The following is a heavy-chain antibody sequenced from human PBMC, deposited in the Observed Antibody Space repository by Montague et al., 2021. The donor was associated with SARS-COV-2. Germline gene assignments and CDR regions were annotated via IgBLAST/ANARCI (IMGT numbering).Heavy chain of an antibody. CDR3: ARGAPGY. J-gene: IGHJ4*02. D-gene: IGHD1-1*01. CDR2: INHGGST. CDR1: GGSFSDYH. Sequence: SETLSLTCAVYGGSFSDYHWTWIRQSPGEGLGWIGQINHGGSTKYNPSLKSRVTISIDTSKKQFSLKLTSVTAADTAVYYCARGAPGYWGQGTLVTVSS. V-gene: IGHV4-34*01.